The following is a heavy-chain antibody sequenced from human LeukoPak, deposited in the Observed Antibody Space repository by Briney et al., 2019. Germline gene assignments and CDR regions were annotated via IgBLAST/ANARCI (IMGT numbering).Heavy chain of an antibody. V-gene: IGHV1-69*01. J-gene: IGHJ4*02. CDR2: IIPIFGTA. Sequence: SVKVSCKASGGTFSSYAISWVRQAPGQGLEWMGGIIPIFGTANYAQKFQGRVTITADESTSTAYMELSSPRSEDTAVYYCARAEWGGGSGRSDYWGQGTLVTVSS. CDR3: ARAEWGGGSGRSDY. CDR1: GGTFSSYA. D-gene: IGHD2-15*01.